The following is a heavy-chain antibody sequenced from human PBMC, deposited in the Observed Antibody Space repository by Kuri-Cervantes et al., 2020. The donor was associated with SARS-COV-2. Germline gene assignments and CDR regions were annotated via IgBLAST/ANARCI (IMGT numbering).Heavy chain of an antibody. CDR1: GFSLSNLRMG. CDR2: TFPNAEP. D-gene: IGHD3-3*01. V-gene: IGHV2-26*01. J-gene: IGHJ4*02. Sequence: SGPTLVKPTETLTLTCTVSGFSLSNLRMGLTWIRQPPGKALEWLALTFPNAEPSYTTSLKSRLSISKDTSKSQVVLTVTNADPVDTATYYCAHSYRFLADYWGQGTLVTVSS. CDR3: AHSYRFLADY.